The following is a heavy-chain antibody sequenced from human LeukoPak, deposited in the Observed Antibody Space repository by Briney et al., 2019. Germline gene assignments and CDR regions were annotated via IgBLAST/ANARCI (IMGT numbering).Heavy chain of an antibody. CDR1: GYTFTGYY. CDR2: INPNSGGT. D-gene: IGHD3-10*01. J-gene: IGHJ4*02. Sequence: ASVKVSCKASGYTFTGYYIHWARQAPGQGLEWMGWINPNSGGTNYPQKFQGRVTMIRDTSISTAYMELSRLTSDDTAVYFCARDVWFGDFTFDYWGQGALVSVSS. V-gene: IGHV1-2*02. CDR3: ARDVWFGDFTFDY.